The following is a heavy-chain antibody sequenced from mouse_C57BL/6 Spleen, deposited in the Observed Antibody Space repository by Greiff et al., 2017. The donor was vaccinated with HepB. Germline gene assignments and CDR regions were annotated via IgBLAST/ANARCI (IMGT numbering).Heavy chain of an antibody. V-gene: IGHV6-3*01. CDR1: GFTFSNYW. CDR3: TGDTTVVA. Sequence: EVKLMESGGGLVQPGGSMKLSCVASGFTFSNYWMNWVRQSPEKGLEWVAQIRLKSDNYATHYAESVKGRFTISRDDSKSSVYLQMNNLRAEDTGIYYCTGDTTVVARGQGTTLTVSS. CDR2: IRLKSDNYAT. D-gene: IGHD1-1*01. J-gene: IGHJ2*01.